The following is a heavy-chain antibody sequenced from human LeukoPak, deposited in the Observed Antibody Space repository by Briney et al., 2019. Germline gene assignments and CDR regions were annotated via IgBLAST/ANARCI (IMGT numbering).Heavy chain of an antibody. CDR1: GGTIMTTNW. V-gene: IGHV4-4*02. Sequence: PSGTLSLTCDVSGGTIMTTNWWSWVRQPPNKGLEWIGEVHLNGATNYNPSLKIRVTRSIATSKNPLSLELTPVTAADTAMFYCTREGGAFSPFGFWGEGTLVTVSS. D-gene: IGHD1-26*01. J-gene: IGHJ4*02. CDR2: VHLNGAT. CDR3: TREGGAFSPFGF.